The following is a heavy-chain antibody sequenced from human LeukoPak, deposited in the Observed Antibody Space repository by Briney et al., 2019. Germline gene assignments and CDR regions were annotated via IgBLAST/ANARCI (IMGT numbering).Heavy chain of an antibody. J-gene: IGHJ4*02. Sequence: GSLSLSCAASGFTFSSYAMSWVRQAPGKGLEWVSAISGSGGSTYYADSVKGRFTISRDNSKNTLYLQMNSLRAEDTAVYYCAKSPKWFGELFFDYWGQGTLVTVSS. V-gene: IGHV3-23*01. CDR2: ISGSGGST. D-gene: IGHD3-10*01. CDR3: AKSPKWFGELFFDY. CDR1: GFTFSSYA.